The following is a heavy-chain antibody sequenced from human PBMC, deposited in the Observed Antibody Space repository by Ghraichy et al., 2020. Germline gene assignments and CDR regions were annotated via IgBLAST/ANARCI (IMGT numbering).Heavy chain of an antibody. V-gene: IGHV4-39*01. CDR3: ARLEYYDILAGYYIPSYFDH. CDR2: MYYSGST. J-gene: IGHJ4*02. D-gene: IGHD3-9*01. Sequence: GSLSLTCTVSGGSISSSSYYWGWIRQPPGKGLEWIGNMYYSGSTYHNPSLKSRVTISVDTPKNQFSMKLTSVTAADTAVYYCARLEYYDILAGYYIPSYFDHWGQGTLVTVSS. CDR1: GGSISSSSYY.